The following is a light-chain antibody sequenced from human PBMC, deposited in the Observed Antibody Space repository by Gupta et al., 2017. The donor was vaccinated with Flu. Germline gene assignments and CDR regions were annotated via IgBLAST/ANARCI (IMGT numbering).Light chain of an antibody. V-gene: IGLV2-14*01. CDR2: AVT. J-gene: IGLJ2*01. CDR3: SSCISSSTLV. CDR1: SSDIGSYNY. Sequence: QSALTQPDSVSGSPGQSHTISCTGTSSDIGSYNYVSWYQQHPGQAPQLLIYAVTNRPSGVSNRFSASKSGDTASLTISGLQAEDEADYCCSSCISSSTLVFGGGTKLTVL.